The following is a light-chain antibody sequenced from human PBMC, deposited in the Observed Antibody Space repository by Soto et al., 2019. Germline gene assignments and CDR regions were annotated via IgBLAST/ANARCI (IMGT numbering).Light chain of an antibody. J-gene: IGKJ3*01. V-gene: IGKV1-9*01. CDR3: QHLHSYPFT. CDR2: AAS. CDR1: QGISSY. Sequence: DIQLTQSPSFLSASVGDRVTITCRASQGISSYLAWYQQKPGKAPKLLIYAASTLQSGVPSRFSGSGSGTEFTLTISSLQPEDFATYYCQHLHSYPFTFGPGTKVDIK.